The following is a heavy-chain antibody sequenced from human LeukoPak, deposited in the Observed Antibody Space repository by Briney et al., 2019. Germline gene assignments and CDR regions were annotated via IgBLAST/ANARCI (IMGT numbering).Heavy chain of an antibody. Sequence: ASVKVSCKASGYTFTKYYIYWVRQAPGQGLEWMGIINPSGGNTRYAQKFQGRVTMTSDTSTSTVYMELSSLRSEDTAVYYCARDRQRQPELPFLECPGVRGEPCRGNSFDIWGQGTMVTVSS. D-gene: IGHD3-3*01. CDR2: INPSGGNT. CDR1: GYTFTKYY. J-gene: IGHJ3*02. V-gene: IGHV1-46*01. CDR3: ARDRQRQPELPFLECPGVRGEPCRGNSFDI.